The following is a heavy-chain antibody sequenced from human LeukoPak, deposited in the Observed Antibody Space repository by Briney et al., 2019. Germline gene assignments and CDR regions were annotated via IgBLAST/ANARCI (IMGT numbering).Heavy chain of an antibody. CDR1: RFTFSSYA. V-gene: IGHV3-23*01. CDR2: IGDSGVST. CDR3: AKGSSGGRPYYFDY. Sequence: PGGSLRLSCAASRFTFSSYAMSWVRQAPGKGLEWVSAIGDSGVSTYYADFVKGRFTISRDNSKNTVYLQMNSLRAEDTAVYYCAKGSSGGRPYYFDYWGQGTLVTVSS. J-gene: IGHJ4*02. D-gene: IGHD6-6*01.